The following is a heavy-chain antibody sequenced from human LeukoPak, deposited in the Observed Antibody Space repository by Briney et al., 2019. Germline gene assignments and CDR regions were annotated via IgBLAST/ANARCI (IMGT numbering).Heavy chain of an antibody. V-gene: IGHV4-34*01. J-gene: IGHJ4*02. CDR3: AGSYGGRYCSGGSCILPDY. CDR1: GGSFSGYY. CDR2: IDHSGST. D-gene: IGHD2-15*01. Sequence: SETLSLTCAVYGGSFSGYYWSWIRQPPGKGLEWIGEIDHSGSTYYNPSLKSRVTISVDRSKNQFSLKLSSVTAADTAVYYCAGSYGGRYCSGGSCILPDYWGQGTLVTVSS.